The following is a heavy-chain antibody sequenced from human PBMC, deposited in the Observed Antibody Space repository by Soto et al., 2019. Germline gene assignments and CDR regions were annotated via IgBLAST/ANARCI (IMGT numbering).Heavy chain of an antibody. J-gene: IGHJ4*02. CDR1: GFTLSNYD. CDR3: ARSRGADFDY. V-gene: IGHV3-13*04. CDR2: IGPAGDT. D-gene: IGHD3-10*01. Sequence: EVQLVESGGALVQPGGSLRLSCAASGFTLSNYDMHWVRQATGKGLEWVSAIGPAGDTYYPGSVKGRFTISRENAKNSLYLQMNSLRAGATAVYYCARSRGADFDYWGQGTLVTVSS.